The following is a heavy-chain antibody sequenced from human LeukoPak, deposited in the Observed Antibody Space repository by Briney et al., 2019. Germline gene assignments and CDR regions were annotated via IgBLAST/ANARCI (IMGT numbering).Heavy chain of an antibody. D-gene: IGHD1-14*01. J-gene: IGHJ4*02. Sequence: ASVKVSCKASGYTFTNYGIRWVRLAPGQGLEWVGWISPYNGNRNYAQKLQGRVTMTTDTSTSTAYMELRSLRSDDTAVYYCARVGPDRDFDSWGQGTLVTVSS. CDR1: GYTFTNYG. V-gene: IGHV1-18*01. CDR3: ARVGPDRDFDS. CDR2: ISPYNGNR.